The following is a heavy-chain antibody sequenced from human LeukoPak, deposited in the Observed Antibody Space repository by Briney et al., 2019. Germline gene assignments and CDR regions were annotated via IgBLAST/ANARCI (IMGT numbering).Heavy chain of an antibody. J-gene: IGHJ4*02. CDR1: GFTFSSYS. CDR2: ISSSSSYI. D-gene: IGHD3-10*01. Sequence: GGSLRLSCAASGFTFSSYSMNWVRQAPGKGLEWVSSISSSSSYIYYADSVKGRFTISRDNAKNSLYLQMNSLRAEDTAVYYCARDRGWPNYYFDYWGQGTLVTVSS. CDR3: ARDRGWPNYYFDY. V-gene: IGHV3-21*01.